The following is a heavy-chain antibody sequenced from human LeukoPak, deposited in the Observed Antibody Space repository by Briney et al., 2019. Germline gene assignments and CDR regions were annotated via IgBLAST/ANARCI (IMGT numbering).Heavy chain of an antibody. CDR3: ARKTYSSSWYLKGFDP. D-gene: IGHD6-13*01. CDR2: ISSSSSYI. CDR1: GFTFSSYS. V-gene: IGHV3-21*01. Sequence: GGSLRLSCAASGFTFSSYSMNWVRQAPGKGLEWVSSISSSSSYIYYADSVKGRFTISRDNAKNSLYLQMNSLRAEDTAVYYCARKTYSSSWYLKGFDPWGQGTLVTVSS. J-gene: IGHJ5*02.